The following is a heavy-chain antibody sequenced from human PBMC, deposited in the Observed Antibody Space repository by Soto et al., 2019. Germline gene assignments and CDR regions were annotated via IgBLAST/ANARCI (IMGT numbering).Heavy chain of an antibody. Sequence: GGSLRLSCAASGCAFYDYNMNWVRQAPGRGLEWVSSISGSGIDIHFTASVKGRFTISRDTAKTSLYLQMDSLGPEDTATYYCAREGVTNYSEYYFDLWGHGAMVTVSS. CDR3: AREGVTNYSEYYFDL. J-gene: IGHJ4*01. V-gene: IGHV3-21*01. CDR2: ISGSGIDI. CDR1: GCAFYDYN. D-gene: IGHD4-4*01.